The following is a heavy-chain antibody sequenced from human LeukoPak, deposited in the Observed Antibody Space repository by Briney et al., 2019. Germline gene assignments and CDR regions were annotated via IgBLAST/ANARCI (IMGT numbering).Heavy chain of an antibody. CDR3: ARHPQRRLGETSSGSYYYAMDV. J-gene: IGHJ6*02. V-gene: IGHV4-39*01. D-gene: IGHD3-16*01. CDR2: IYYSGST. Sequence: SETLSLTCTVSGGSISSSSYYWAWIRQPPRKGLEWIGTIYYSGSTYYNPSLKSRVTISVDSSKNQFSLKLGSVTAADTAVYYCARHPQRRLGETSSGSYYYAMDVCGQGTTVTVSS. CDR1: GGSISSSSYY.